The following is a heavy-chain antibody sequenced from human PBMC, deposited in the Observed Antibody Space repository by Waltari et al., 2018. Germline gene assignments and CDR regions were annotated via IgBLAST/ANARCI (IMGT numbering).Heavy chain of an antibody. CDR2: IYSGGST. Sequence: EVQLVESGGGLIQPGGSLRLACAASGFIVSSKYMSWVRQAPGKGLDWISFIYSGGSTYYADSLKGRFTISRDNSKNTVFLQMNSLRAEDTAVYYCAREVGDWSDALGYWGQGTLVTVSS. J-gene: IGHJ4*02. CDR1: GFIVSSKY. V-gene: IGHV3-53*01. CDR3: AREVGDWSDALGY. D-gene: IGHD1-1*01.